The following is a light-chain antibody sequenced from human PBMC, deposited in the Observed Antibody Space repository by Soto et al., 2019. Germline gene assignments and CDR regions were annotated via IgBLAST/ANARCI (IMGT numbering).Light chain of an antibody. CDR3: SSYTSTSTRV. CDR2: DVS. J-gene: IGLJ2*01. V-gene: IGLV2-14*01. Sequence: QSALTQPASVSASPGQSITISFTGTSSDIGAYNSVSWYRQHPGKAPQLMIYDVSYRPTGISSRFSGSKSGNTASLTISGLQADDEADYYCSSYTSTSTRVFVGGTKVTVL. CDR1: SSDIGAYNS.